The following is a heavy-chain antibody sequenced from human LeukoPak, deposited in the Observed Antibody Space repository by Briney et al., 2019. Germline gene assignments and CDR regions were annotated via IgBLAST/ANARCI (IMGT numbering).Heavy chain of an antibody. Sequence: SLKVSSKASGGTFSSYAISWVRQAPRQGLEWMGGIIPIFGTANYAQKFQGRVTITTDEATSTAYMELSSLRSEDTAVYYCARDQRYDFWSGYYTGSGYYMDVWGKGTTVTVSS. CDR2: IIPIFGTA. CDR1: GGTFSSYA. V-gene: IGHV1-69*05. D-gene: IGHD3-3*01. CDR3: ARDQRYDFWSGYYTGSGYYMDV. J-gene: IGHJ6*03.